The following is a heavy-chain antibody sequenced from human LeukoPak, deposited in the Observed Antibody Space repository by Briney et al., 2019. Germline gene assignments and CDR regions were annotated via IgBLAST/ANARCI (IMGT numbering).Heavy chain of an antibody. Sequence: GRPLRLSCAASGFTFSSYGMHWVRQAPGKGLEWVAVISCDGSNKYYADSVKGRFTISRDNSKNTLYLQMNSLRAEDTAVYYCAKDRTSSGLDYWGQGTLVTVSS. J-gene: IGHJ4*02. CDR2: ISCDGSNK. CDR1: GFTFSSYG. D-gene: IGHD6-19*01. CDR3: AKDRTSSGLDY. V-gene: IGHV3-30*18.